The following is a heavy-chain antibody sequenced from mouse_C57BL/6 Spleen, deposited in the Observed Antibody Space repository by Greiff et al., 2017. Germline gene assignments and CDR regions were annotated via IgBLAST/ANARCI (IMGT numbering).Heavy chain of an antibody. Sequence: VHVKQSGAELVKPGASVKLSCTASGFNIKDYYMHWVKQRTEQGLEWIGRIDPEDGETKYAPKFQGKATIPADTSSNTAYLQLSSLTSAGNAVDYGAAEDDYSWFAYWGQGTLGTVSA. D-gene: IGHD2-4*01. J-gene: IGHJ3*01. CDR1: GFNIKDYY. V-gene: IGHV14-2*01. CDR2: IDPEDGET. CDR3: AAEDDYSWFAY.